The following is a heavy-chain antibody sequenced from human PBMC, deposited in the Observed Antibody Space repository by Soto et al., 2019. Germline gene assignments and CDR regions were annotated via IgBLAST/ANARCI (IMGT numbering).Heavy chain of an antibody. D-gene: IGHD4-4*01. CDR1: GYTFTSYG. CDR2: ISTYNGNT. Sequence: ASVKVPCKASGYTFTSYGISWVRQAPGQGLEWMGWISTYNGNTNYAQKLQGRVTMTTDTSTNTAYMELRSLRSDDTAVYYCARVWGRDYINYHLDYWGQGTPVTVSS. J-gene: IGHJ4*02. CDR3: ARVWGRDYINYHLDY. V-gene: IGHV1-18*01.